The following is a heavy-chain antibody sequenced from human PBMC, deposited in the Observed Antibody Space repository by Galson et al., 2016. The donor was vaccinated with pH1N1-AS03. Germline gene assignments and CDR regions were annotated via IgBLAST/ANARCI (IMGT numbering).Heavy chain of an antibody. CDR2: IYGGGDT. D-gene: IGHD3-16*01. V-gene: IGHV3-53*01. CDR3: AREPWGSTQGEY. Sequence: SLRLSCAASGFTFSMSYIHWVRQAPGKGLEWVSVIYGGGDTIYADSGKGRFTISRDHSKNTVYLQMNSLRVEDTAVYYCAREPWGSTQGEYWGQGTLVTVSS. CDR1: GFTFSMSY. J-gene: IGHJ4*02.